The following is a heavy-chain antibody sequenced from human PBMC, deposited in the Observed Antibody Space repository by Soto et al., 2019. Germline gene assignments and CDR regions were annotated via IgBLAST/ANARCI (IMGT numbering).Heavy chain of an antibody. Sequence: GASVKVSCKASGYTFTSYAMHWVRQAPGQRLEWMGWINAGNGNTKYSQKFQGRVTITRDTSASTAYMELSSLRSEDTAVYYCARDFVQTSGNYFYYGMDVWGQGTTVTVPS. J-gene: IGHJ6*02. D-gene: IGHD3-3*01. V-gene: IGHV1-3*01. CDR1: GYTFTSYA. CDR2: INAGNGNT. CDR3: ARDFVQTSGNYFYYGMDV.